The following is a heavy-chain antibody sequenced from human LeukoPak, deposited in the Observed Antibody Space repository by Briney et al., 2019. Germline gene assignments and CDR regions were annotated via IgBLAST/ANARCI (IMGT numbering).Heavy chain of an antibody. V-gene: IGHV4-39*01. CDR1: GGSISSSSYY. Sequence: TSSETLSLTCTVSGGSISSSSYYWGWIRQPPGKGLEWIGSIYYSGSTYYNPSLKSRVTISVDTSKNQFSLKLSSVTAADTAVYYCARHSEPFGYYYDSSGYYRNAFDIWGQGTMVTVSS. J-gene: IGHJ3*02. CDR3: ARHSEPFGYYYDSSGYYRNAFDI. D-gene: IGHD3-22*01. CDR2: IYYSGST.